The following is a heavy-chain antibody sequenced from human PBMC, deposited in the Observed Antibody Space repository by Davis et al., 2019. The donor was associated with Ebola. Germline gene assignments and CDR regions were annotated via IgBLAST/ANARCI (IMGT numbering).Heavy chain of an antibody. CDR2: MSESGST. V-gene: IGHV4-30-2*01. CDR1: GGSISSGGYS. J-gene: IGHJ4*02. D-gene: IGHD4-17*01. Sequence: MPSETLSLTCAVSGGSISSGGYSWSWIRQPPRKGLEWIGYMSESGSTYYNPSPKSRVAISPDRSKNQFSLKLSPVTAADTAVYFCARVPHDYGDYFDYWGQGTLVTVSS. CDR3: ARVPHDYGDYFDY.